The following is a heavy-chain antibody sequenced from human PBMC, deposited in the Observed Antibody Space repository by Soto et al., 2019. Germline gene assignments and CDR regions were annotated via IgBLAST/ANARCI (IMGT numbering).Heavy chain of an antibody. CDR2: IRTKSNGYAT. CDR1: GFTFGGAA. CDR3: SRVEYVTSSPIG. D-gene: IGHD6-6*01. V-gene: IGHV3-73*01. J-gene: IGHJ4*02. Sequence: LRXSCAASGFTFGGAAIHWVRQASGKGLEWVARIRTKSNGYATTYAASVKGRFTISRDDSKNMAYLQMNGLKTEDTAMYYCSRVEYVTSSPIGWGQGTLVTVSS.